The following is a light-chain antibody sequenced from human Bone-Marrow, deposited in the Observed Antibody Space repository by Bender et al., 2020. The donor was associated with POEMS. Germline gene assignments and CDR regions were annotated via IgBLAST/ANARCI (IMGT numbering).Light chain of an antibody. J-gene: IGLJ2*01. V-gene: IGLV3-21*03. Sequence: SYVLTQPPSVSVAPGKTATITCGGNNIGSKSVQWFHLKPGQAPVLVVYDDSDRPSGIPERFSGSNSGNTATLTISRVEDGDEADYFCQVWDTSSENLVVFGGGTKLTVL. CDR1: NIGSKS. CDR3: QVWDTSSENLVV. CDR2: DDS.